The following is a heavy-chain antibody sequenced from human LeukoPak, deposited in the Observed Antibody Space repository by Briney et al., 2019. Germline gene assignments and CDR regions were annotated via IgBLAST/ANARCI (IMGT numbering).Heavy chain of an antibody. V-gene: IGHV1-69*05. Sequence: SVKVSCTVSGGTLTGFSISWVRQAPGQGLEWMGGIILIFGAANYAQKFQGRVTITKDDSTNTAYMELSSLTSDDTALYYWARGRNHRRRAGDKYYYMDVWGKGTTLTLPS. CDR2: IILIFGAA. J-gene: IGHJ6*03. CDR3: ARGRNHRRRAGDKYYYMDV. CDR1: GGTLTGFS. D-gene: IGHD4-23*01.